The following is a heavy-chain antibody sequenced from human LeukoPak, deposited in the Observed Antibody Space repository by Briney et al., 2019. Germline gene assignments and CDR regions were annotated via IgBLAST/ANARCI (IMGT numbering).Heavy chain of an antibody. V-gene: IGHV3-48*04. D-gene: IGHD3-22*01. CDR1: GFTFGPYT. CDR3: ARGANYYDSSGYLNDY. CDR2: ISSSSDTI. J-gene: IGHJ4*02. Sequence: GGSLRLSCAASGFTFGPYTMNWVRQAPGKGLEWVSYISSSSDTIYYADSVKGRFTISRDNAKNSLYLQMNSLRAEDTAVYYCARGANYYDSSGYLNDYWGQGTLVTVSS.